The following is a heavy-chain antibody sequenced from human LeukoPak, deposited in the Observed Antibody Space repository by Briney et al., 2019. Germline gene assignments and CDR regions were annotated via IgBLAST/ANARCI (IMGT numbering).Heavy chain of an antibody. D-gene: IGHD2-21*01. CDR1: GYTFTGYS. J-gene: IGHJ4*02. CDR3: ARVTWKTVIAAPDY. CDR2: INPNSGGT. V-gene: IGHV1-2*06. Sequence: ASVKVSCKASGYTFTGYSMHWVRQAPGQGLEWMGRINPNSGGTNLAQKFQGRVSMTRDTSINTAYIEVSRLTSDDTAVYYCARVTWKTVIAAPDYWGQGTLVTVSS.